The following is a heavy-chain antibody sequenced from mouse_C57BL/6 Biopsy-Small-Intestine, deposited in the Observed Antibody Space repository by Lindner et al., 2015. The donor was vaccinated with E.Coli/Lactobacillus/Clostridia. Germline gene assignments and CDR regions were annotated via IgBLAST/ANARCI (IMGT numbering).Heavy chain of an antibody. CDR1: GYTFTRKA. Sequence: VKVSCKASGYTFTRKAVHWVRQAPGQRLEWMGWINAANGNTKYSQRFQGRVTFTRDTSATTGYMEVSSLRFEDTAVYYCATMTGLHFDYWGQGTLVTVSS. CDR2: INAANGNT. D-gene: IGHD2-4*01. V-gene: IGHV1-84*02. CDR3: ATMTGLHFDY. J-gene: IGHJ4*01.